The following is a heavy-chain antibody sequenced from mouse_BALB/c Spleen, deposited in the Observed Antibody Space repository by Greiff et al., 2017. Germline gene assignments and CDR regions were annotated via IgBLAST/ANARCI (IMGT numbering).Heavy chain of an antibody. D-gene: IGHD2-2*01. Sequence: EVMLVESGAELVKPGASVKLSCTASGFNIKDTYMHWVKQRPEQGLEWIGRIDPANGNTKYDPKFQGKATITADTSSNTAYLQLSSLTSEDTAVYYCARSVVGYDRYYAMDYWGQGTSVTVAA. CDR1: GFNIKDTY. V-gene: IGHV14-3*02. CDR3: ARSVVGYDRYYAMDY. CDR2: IDPANGNT. J-gene: IGHJ4*01.